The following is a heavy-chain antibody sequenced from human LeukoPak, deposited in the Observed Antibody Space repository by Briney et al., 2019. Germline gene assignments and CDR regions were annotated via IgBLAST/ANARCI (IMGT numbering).Heavy chain of an antibody. J-gene: IGHJ4*02. CDR2: INHSGST. Sequence: SETLSLTCAVYGGSFSGYYWSWIRQPPGKGLEWIGEINHSGSTNYNPSLKSRVTISVDTSKNQFSPKLSSVTAADTAVYYCARSLRYSSSWYYWGQGTLVTVSS. D-gene: IGHD6-13*01. CDR1: GGSFSGYY. V-gene: IGHV4-34*01. CDR3: ARSLRYSSSWYY.